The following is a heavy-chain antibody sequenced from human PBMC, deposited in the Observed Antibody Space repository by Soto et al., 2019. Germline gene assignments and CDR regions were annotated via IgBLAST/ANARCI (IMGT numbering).Heavy chain of an antibody. CDR3: ARHHRYGGNAFDI. CDR1: GFTFSDYY. J-gene: IGHJ3*02. V-gene: IGHV3-11*01. CDR2: ISSSGTTI. Sequence: GGSLRLSCVVSGFTFSDYYMSWIRLAPGKGLEWISYISSSGTTIYYADSVKGRFTISRDNAKNSLYLQMSSLRAEDTAVYYCARHHRYGGNAFDIWGQGTMVTVS. D-gene: IGHD3-16*01.